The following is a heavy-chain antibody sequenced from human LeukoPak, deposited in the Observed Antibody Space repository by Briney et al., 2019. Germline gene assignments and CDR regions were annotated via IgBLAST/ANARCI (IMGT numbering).Heavy chain of an antibody. CDR2: TYYRSKWYN. CDR3: ARSSGYDPSYYYYGMDV. J-gene: IGHJ6*02. CDR1: GDSVSSNSAA. V-gene: IGHV6-1*01. D-gene: IGHD5-12*01. Sequence: SQTLSLTCAISGDSVSSNSAAWNWIRQSPSRGLEWLGRTYYRSKWYNDYAVSVKSRITINPDTSKNQFSLQLNSVTPEDTAVYYCARSSGYDPSYYYYGMDVWGQGTTVTVSS.